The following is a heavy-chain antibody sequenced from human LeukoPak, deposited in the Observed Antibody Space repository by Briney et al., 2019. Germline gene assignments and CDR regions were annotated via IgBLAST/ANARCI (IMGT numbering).Heavy chain of an antibody. J-gene: IGHJ5*02. V-gene: IGHV1-69*06. Sequence: ASVKVSCKASGGTFSSYAISWVRQAPGQGLEWMGGIIPIFGTANYAQKFQGRVSITADKSTSTAYMELSSLRSEDTAVYYCASGAAAPFDPWGQGTLVTVSS. CDR3: ASGAAAPFDP. CDR2: IIPIFGTA. CDR1: GGTFSSYA. D-gene: IGHD6-13*01.